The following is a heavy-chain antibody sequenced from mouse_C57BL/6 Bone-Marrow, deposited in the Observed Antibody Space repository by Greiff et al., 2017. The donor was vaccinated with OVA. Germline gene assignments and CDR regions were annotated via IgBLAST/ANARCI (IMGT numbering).Heavy chain of an antibody. CDR2: IDPENGDT. V-gene: IGHV14-4*01. D-gene: IGHD1-1*01. CDR3: TTPHYGSSLHWYFDV. J-gene: IGHJ1*03. CDR1: GFNIKDDY. Sequence: VQLQQSGAELVRPGASVKLSCTASGFNIKDDYMHWVKQRPEQGLEWIGWIDPENGDTEYASKFQGKSTITADTASNTAYLQLSSLTSEDTAVYYCTTPHYGSSLHWYFDVWGTGTTVTVTA.